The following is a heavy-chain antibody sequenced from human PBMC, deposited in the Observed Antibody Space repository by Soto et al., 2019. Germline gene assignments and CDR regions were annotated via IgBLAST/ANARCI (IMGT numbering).Heavy chain of an antibody. D-gene: IGHD3-22*01. CDR2: ISGSGGST. Sequence: SGGSLRLSCAASGFTFSSYAMSWVRQAPGKGLEWVSAISGSGGSTYYADSVKGRFTISRDNSKSTLYLQMNSLRAEDTAVYYCAKALDMIVVVTWFDPWGQGTLVTVSS. CDR3: AKALDMIVVVTWFDP. V-gene: IGHV3-23*01. CDR1: GFTFSSYA. J-gene: IGHJ5*02.